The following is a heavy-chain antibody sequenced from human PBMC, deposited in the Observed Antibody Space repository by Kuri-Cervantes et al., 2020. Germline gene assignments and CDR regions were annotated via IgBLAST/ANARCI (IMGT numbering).Heavy chain of an antibody. CDR2: ISSSSSTI. CDR3: ARDGDSSGYWPYYYYGMDV. V-gene: IGHV3-48*01. D-gene: IGHD3-22*01. Sequence: GGSLRLSCAASGFTFSSYSMNWVRQAPGKGLEWVSYISSSSSTIYYADSVKGRFTISRDNAKNSLYLQMNSLRAEDTAVYYCARDGDSSGYWPYYYYGMDVWGQGTTVTVSS. CDR1: GFTFSSYS. J-gene: IGHJ6*02.